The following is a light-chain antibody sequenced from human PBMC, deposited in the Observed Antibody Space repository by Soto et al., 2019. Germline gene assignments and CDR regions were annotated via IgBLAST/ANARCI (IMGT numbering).Light chain of an antibody. CDR3: QKYNSAPRT. CDR1: QGISNY. V-gene: IGKV1-27*01. Sequence: DIQMTQSPSSLSASVGDRVTITCRASQGISNYLAWYQQKPGKVPKLLIYAASTLQSGVPSRFSGSGSGTEFTLTISGLQPGDVATYYCQKYNSAPRTFGPGTKVDIK. CDR2: AAS. J-gene: IGKJ3*01.